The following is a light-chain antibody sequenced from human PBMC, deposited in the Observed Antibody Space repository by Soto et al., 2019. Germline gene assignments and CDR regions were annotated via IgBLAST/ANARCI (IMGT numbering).Light chain of an antibody. V-gene: IGKV3-15*01. CDR2: GAS. CDR1: QSVSSN. CDR3: QQYNYWPRT. Sequence: EIVMTQSPATLSVSPGERTTLSCRASQSVSSNVVWYQQKPGQAPRLLIYGASTRATGIPARFSGSGSGTEFTLIISSLQSEDLAVYYCQQYNYWPRTFGQGTKLEIK. J-gene: IGKJ2*01.